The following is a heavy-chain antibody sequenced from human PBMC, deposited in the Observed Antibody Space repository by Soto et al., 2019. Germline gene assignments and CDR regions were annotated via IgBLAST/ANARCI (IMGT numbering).Heavy chain of an antibody. J-gene: IGHJ6*03. Sequence: PGGSLRLSCAASGFTFSSYAMSWVRQAPGKGLEWVSAISGSSGSTYYADSVKGRFTISRDNSKNTLYLQMNSLRAEDTAVYYCAKYGSGGNKEGYYYYYMDVWGKGTTVTVSS. CDR1: GFTFSSYA. CDR2: ISGSSGST. D-gene: IGHD2-15*01. V-gene: IGHV3-23*01. CDR3: AKYGSGGNKEGYYYYYMDV.